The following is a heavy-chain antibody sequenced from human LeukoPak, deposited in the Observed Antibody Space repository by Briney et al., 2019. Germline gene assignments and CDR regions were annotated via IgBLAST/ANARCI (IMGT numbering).Heavy chain of an antibody. CDR3: AKSHYGITGTPIDY. V-gene: IGHV3-43*02. J-gene: IGHJ4*02. D-gene: IGHD1-7*01. Sequence: PGGTLRLSCAASGFAFSNYGMNWVRQAPGKGLEWVSLISWDGGSTYYADSVKGRFTISRDNSKNSLYLQMNSLRTEDTALYYCAKSHYGITGTPIDYWGQGTLVTVSS. CDR2: ISWDGGST. CDR1: GFAFSNYG.